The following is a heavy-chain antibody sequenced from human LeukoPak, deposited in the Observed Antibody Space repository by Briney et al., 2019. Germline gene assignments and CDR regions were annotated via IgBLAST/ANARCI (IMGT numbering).Heavy chain of an antibody. J-gene: IGHJ4*02. V-gene: IGHV4-31*03. Sequence: PSETLSLTCTVSGGSISSGGYYWSWIRRHPGKGLEWIGYIYYSGSTYYNPSLKSRVTISVDTSKNQFSLKLSSVTAADTAVYYCARDMPEEAFDYWGQGTLVTVSS. CDR3: ARDMPEEAFDY. CDR2: IYYSGST. D-gene: IGHD2-2*01. CDR1: GGSISSGGYY.